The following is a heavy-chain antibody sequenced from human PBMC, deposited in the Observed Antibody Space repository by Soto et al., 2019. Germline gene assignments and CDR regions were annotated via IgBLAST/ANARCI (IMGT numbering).Heavy chain of an antibody. D-gene: IGHD1-26*01. CDR2: IKQDGTEK. CDR3: TTSPHRDSERVFV. Sequence: EVQLVESGGGLVQPGGSLRLSCAASGFTFSNYWMSWVRRTPGKGLEWVANIKQDGTEKYYVDSVRGRLTVSRDNAKSSLYLQMNSLRVEDTAVYYCTTSPHRDSERVFVWGQGTTVTVSS. CDR1: GFTFSNYW. V-gene: IGHV3-7*01. J-gene: IGHJ6*02.